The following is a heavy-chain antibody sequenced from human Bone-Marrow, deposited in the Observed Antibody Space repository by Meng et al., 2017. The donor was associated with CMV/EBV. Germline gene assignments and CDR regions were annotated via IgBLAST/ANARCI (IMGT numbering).Heavy chain of an antibody. V-gene: IGHV2-5*01. CDR3: VNSGVLAAKGPLGYFDL. D-gene: IGHD2-2*01. CDR1: GFSPSTSGVG. Sequence: SGPTLVKPTQTLTLTCTFSGFSPSTSGVGVGWIRQPPGKALEWLALIYWNDGKRYSPSLKSRLTITKDTSKNQVVLTMTNMDPVDTATYYCVNSGVLAAKGPLGYFDLWGRGTLVTVSS. CDR2: IYWNDGK. J-gene: IGHJ2*01.